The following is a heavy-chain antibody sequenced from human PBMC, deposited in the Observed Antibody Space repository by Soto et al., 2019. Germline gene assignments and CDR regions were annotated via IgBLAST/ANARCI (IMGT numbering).Heavy chain of an antibody. D-gene: IGHD3-3*01. CDR2: IYSGGST. CDR1: GFTVSSNY. J-gene: IGHJ6*03. V-gene: IGHV3-66*01. Sequence: PGGSLRLSCAASGFTVSSNYVSWVRQAPGKGLEWVSVIYSGGSTYYADSVKGRFTISRDNSKNTLYLQMNSLRAEDTAVYYCARGGYDFWSGYYPGYYYYMDVWGKGTTVTVSS. CDR3: ARGGYDFWSGYYPGYYYYMDV.